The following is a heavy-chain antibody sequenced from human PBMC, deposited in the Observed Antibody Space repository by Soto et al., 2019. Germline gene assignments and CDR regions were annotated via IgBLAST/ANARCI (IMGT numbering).Heavy chain of an antibody. V-gene: IGHV4-59*01. CDR3: AREAEDYYYYVDV. CDR2: IYYSGST. Sequence: SETLSLTCTVSGGSISSYYWSWIRQPPGKGLEWIGYIYYSGSTNYNPSLKSRVTISVDTSKNQFSLKLSSVTAADTAVYYCAREAEDYYYYVDVWGKGTTVTVSS. J-gene: IGHJ6*03. CDR1: GGSISSYY.